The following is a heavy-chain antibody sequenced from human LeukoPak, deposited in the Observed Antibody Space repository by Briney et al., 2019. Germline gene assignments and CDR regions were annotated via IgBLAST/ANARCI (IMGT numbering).Heavy chain of an antibody. V-gene: IGHV3-48*04. CDR2: ISRSSSTI. J-gene: IGHJ5*02. D-gene: IGHD6-13*01. CDR1: GFTFSNAW. Sequence: GGSLRLSCAASGFTFSNAWMSWVRQAPGKGLEWVSYISRSSSTIYYGDSVEGRFTISRDNAKNSLYLQMNSLRAEDTAMYYCVRVPDIAAAGNWFDPWGQGALVTVSS. CDR3: VRVPDIAAAGNWFDP.